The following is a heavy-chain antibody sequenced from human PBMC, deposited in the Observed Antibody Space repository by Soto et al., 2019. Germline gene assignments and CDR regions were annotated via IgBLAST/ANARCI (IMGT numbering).Heavy chain of an antibody. CDR1: GLTSRYAS. J-gene: IGHJ4*02. D-gene: IGHD5-18*01. CDR2: IRNKTNNYLT. Sequence: GVSMRLSCAASGLTSRYASMHWVRQNSGKGLEWIGRIRNKTNNYLTTFIESVRGRFTTSRDDSKNTVYLQMNRLRIDDTAVYYCTARRDWTAVDPLDYWGLGTLVTVSS. CDR3: TARRDWTAVDPLDY. V-gene: IGHV3-73*01.